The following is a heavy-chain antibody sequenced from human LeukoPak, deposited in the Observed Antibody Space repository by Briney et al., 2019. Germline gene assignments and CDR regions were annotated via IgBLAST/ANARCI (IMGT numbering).Heavy chain of an antibody. Sequence: ASVKVSCKASGYTFTSYGISWVRQAPGQGLEWMGWISAYNGNTNYAQKLQGRVTMTTDTSTSTAYMELRSLRSDDTAVYYCARVNYDILTGFARDDYWGQGTLVTVSS. D-gene: IGHD3-9*01. CDR3: ARVNYDILTGFARDDY. CDR2: ISAYNGNT. CDR1: GYTFTSYG. V-gene: IGHV1-18*01. J-gene: IGHJ4*02.